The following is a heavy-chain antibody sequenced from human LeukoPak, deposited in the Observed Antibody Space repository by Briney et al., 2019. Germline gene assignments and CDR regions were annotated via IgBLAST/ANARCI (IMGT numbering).Heavy chain of an antibody. CDR3: ARDRKAVAAPGSDAFDI. J-gene: IGHJ3*02. V-gene: IGHV4-59*01. Sequence: SETLSLTCTVSGGSMSSYYWSWIRQPPGKGLEWIGYIYYSGSTNYNPSLKSRVTISVDTSKNQFSLKLGSVTAADTAVYYCARDRKAVAAPGSDAFDIWGQGTMVTVSS. CDR2: IYYSGST. D-gene: IGHD6-19*01. CDR1: GGSMSSYY.